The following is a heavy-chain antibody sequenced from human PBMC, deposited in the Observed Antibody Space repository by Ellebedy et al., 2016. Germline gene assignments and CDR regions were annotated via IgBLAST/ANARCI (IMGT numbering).Heavy chain of an antibody. V-gene: IGHV4-59*08. D-gene: IGHD1-26*01. J-gene: IGHJ5*02. CDR2: IYYSGST. CDR3: ARDSGSSYWFDP. CDR1: GGSISNY. Sequence: SETLSLTCTVSGGSISNYWSWIRQPPGKGLEWIGYIYYSGSTNYNPSLKSRVTISVDTSKNQFSLKLTSVTAADTAVYYCARDSGSSYWFDPWGQGTRVTVSS.